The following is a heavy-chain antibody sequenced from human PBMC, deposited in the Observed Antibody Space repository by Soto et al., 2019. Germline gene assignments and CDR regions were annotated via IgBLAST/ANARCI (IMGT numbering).Heavy chain of an antibody. CDR1: PGSISSSY. D-gene: IGHD1-26*01. CDR2: VAYSGTT. V-gene: IGHV4-59*01. J-gene: IGHJ5*02. CDR3: AREAQDYYFDH. Sequence: QVQLQESGPGLVKPSETLTLTCTVSPGSISSSYWSWIRQPPDRGLEWIGHVAYSGTTKYNPSLKSRGSISVSTSKRQFSLRLTSVTAADTAVYYCAREAQDYYFDHWGQGILVTVSS.